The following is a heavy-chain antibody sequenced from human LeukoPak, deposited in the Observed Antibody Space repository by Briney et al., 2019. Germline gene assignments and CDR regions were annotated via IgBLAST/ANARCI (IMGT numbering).Heavy chain of an antibody. CDR2: IYHSGST. CDR3: ARAPTTVTTNFDY. J-gene: IGHJ4*02. V-gene: IGHV4-38-2*01. Sequence: PSETLSLTCAVSGYSISSGYYWGWIRQPPGKGLEWIGSIYHSGSTYYNPSLKSRVTISVDTSRNQFSLKLSSVTAADTAVYYCARAPTTVTTNFDYWGQGTLVTVSS. D-gene: IGHD4-17*01. CDR1: GYSISSGYY.